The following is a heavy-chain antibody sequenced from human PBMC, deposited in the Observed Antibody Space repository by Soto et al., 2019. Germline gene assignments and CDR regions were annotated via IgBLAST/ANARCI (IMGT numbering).Heavy chain of an antibody. V-gene: IGHV1-69*06. CDR3: ARQVSSWYNHWFDP. CDR1: GGTFSSYA. Sequence: SVKVSCKASGGTFSSYAISWVRQAPGQGLKWMGGIIPIFGTANYAQKFQGRVTITADKSTSTAYMELSSLRSEDTAVYYCARQVSSWYNHWFDPWGQGTLVTVSS. CDR2: IIPIFGTA. J-gene: IGHJ5*02. D-gene: IGHD6-13*01.